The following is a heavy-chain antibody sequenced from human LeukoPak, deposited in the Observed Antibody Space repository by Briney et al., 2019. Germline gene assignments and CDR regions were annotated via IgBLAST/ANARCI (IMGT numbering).Heavy chain of an antibody. CDR1: GGSISSYY. CDR2: IYTSGST. V-gene: IGHV4-4*07. J-gene: IGHJ4*02. D-gene: IGHD6-19*01. Sequence: SETLSLTCTVSGGSISSYYWSWIRQPAGKGLEWIGRIYTSGSTNYNPSLKSRVTMSVDTSKNQFSLKLSSVTAADTAVYYFARAASYSSGGFLYFDYWGQGPLVTVPS. CDR3: ARAASYSSGGFLYFDY.